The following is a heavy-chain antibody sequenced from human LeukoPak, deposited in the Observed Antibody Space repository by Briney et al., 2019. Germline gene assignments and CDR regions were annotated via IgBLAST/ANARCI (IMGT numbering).Heavy chain of an antibody. CDR3: ARAGRTRYFDWLPFDY. Sequence: GGSLRLSCAASGFTFSDYYMSWIRQAPGKGLEWVSYISSSGSTIYYADSVKGRFTISRDNAKNTLYLQMNSLRAEDTAVYYCARAGRTRYFDWLPFDYWGQGTLVTVSS. CDR2: ISSSGSTI. J-gene: IGHJ4*02. V-gene: IGHV3-11*01. D-gene: IGHD3-9*01. CDR1: GFTFSDYY.